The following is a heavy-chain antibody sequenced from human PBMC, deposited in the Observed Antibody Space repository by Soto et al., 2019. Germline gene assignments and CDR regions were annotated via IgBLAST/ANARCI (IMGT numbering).Heavy chain of an antibody. CDR1: GGTFSSYA. V-gene: IGHV1-69*13. CDR3: AVGENIVVVPAARTSYYYYGMDV. J-gene: IGHJ6*02. CDR2: IIPIFGTA. Sequence: SVKVSWKASGGTFSSYAISWVRQAPGQGLEWMGGIIPIFGTANYAQKFQGRVTITADESTSTAYMELSSLRSEDTAVYYCAVGENIVVVPAARTSYYYYGMDVWGQGTAVTVSS. D-gene: IGHD2-2*01.